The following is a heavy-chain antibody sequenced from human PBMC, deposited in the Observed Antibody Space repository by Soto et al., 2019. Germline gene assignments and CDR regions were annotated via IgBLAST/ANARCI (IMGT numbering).Heavy chain of an antibody. CDR3: ARRQWEPDPTSKDYYYGMDV. Sequence: SQTLSLTCAISRDSVSSNSAAWNWIRQSPSRGLEWLGRTYYRSKWYNDYAVSVKSRITINPDTSKNQFSLQLNSVTPEDTAVYYCARRQWEPDPTSKDYYYGMDVWGQGTTVTVSS. CDR1: RDSVSSNSAA. D-gene: IGHD1-26*01. CDR2: TYYRSKWYN. J-gene: IGHJ6*02. V-gene: IGHV6-1*01.